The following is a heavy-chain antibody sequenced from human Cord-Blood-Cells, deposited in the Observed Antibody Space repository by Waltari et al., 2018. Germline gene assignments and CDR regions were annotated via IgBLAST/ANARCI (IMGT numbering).Heavy chain of an antibody. V-gene: IGHV4-34*01. CDR3: ARMDYGDFDY. CDR1: GGSFSGYY. Sequence: QVQLQQWGAGLLKPSETLSLTCAVYGGSFSGYYWSWIRQPPGKGLEWIGEINHSGSTNYNPSLKGRVTISVDTSKNQFSLKLSSVTAADTAVYYCARMDYGDFDYWGQGTLVTVSS. D-gene: IGHD4-17*01. J-gene: IGHJ4*02. CDR2: INHSGST.